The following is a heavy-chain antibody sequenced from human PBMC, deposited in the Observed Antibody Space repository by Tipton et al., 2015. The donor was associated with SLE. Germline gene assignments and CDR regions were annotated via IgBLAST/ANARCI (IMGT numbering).Heavy chain of an antibody. Sequence: SLRLSCAASGFTFSSYAMHWVRQAPGKGLEWVAVISYDGSNKYYADSVKGRFTISRDNSRNTLYLQMNSLRAEDTAVYYCAKVGHSSWYDYWGQGTLVTVSS. CDR1: GFTFSSYA. J-gene: IGHJ4*02. CDR2: ISYDGSNK. V-gene: IGHV3-30*04. CDR3: AKVGHSSWYDY. D-gene: IGHD6-13*01.